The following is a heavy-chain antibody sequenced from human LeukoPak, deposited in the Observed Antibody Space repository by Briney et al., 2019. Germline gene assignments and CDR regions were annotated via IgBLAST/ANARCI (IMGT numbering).Heavy chain of an antibody. CDR2: IIPIFGTA. Sequence: SVKVSCKASGGTFSSYAISWVRQAPGQGLEWMGGIIPIFGTANYAQKFQGRVTITADESTSTAYMELSSLRSEDTAVYYCASTNYYGSGSEYYYYYGMDVWGQGTTVTVSS. J-gene: IGHJ6*02. V-gene: IGHV1-69*01. D-gene: IGHD3-10*01. CDR3: ASTNYYGSGSEYYYYYGMDV. CDR1: GGTFSSYA.